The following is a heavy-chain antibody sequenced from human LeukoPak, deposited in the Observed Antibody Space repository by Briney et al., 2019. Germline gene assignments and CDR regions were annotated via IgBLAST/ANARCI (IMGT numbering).Heavy chain of an antibody. J-gene: IGHJ4*02. CDR2: IRYDGGSN. CDR1: GFSFRSYG. CDR3: AKGSDSFDY. Sequence: TGGSLRLSCAASGFSFRSYGLHWVRQAPGRRLEWVAFIRYDGGSNYYADPVKGRIIISRDNSKNTLYLQMNGLKAEDTAVYYCAKGSDSFDYWGQGILVTVSS. V-gene: IGHV3-30*02.